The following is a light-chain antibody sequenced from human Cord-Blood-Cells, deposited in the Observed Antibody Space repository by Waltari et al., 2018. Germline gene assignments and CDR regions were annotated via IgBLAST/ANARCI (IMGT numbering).Light chain of an antibody. CDR2: AAS. V-gene: IGKV1-8*01. Sequence: AIRMTQSPSSFSTSTGDRVTITCRASQGISSYLAWYQQKPGKAPKLLIYAASTLQSGVPSRFSGSGSGTDFTLTISCLQSEDVATYYCQQYYSYPLTFGGGTKVEIK. CDR3: QQYYSYPLT. J-gene: IGKJ4*01. CDR1: QGISSY.